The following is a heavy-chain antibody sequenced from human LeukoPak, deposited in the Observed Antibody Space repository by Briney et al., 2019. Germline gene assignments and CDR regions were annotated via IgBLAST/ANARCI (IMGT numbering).Heavy chain of an antibody. Sequence: PGGSLRLSCAASGFTFSSYWMSWVRQAPGKGLEWVANIKRDGSEKYYVDSVKGRFTISRDNAKNSLYLQMNSLRAEDTAVYYCARDIIAVDIAEYFQHWGQGTLVTVSS. CDR3: ARDIIAVDIAEYFQH. V-gene: IGHV3-7*03. CDR1: GFTFSSYW. CDR2: IKRDGSEK. J-gene: IGHJ1*01. D-gene: IGHD6-19*01.